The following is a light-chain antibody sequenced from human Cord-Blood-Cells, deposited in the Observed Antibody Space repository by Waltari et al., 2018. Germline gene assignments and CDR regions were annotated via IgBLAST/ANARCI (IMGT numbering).Light chain of an antibody. Sequence: IQVAQFLTSVSALVPSRFPITCRASQSISSYLNWYQQKPGKAPKLLIYAASSLQSGVPSRFSGSGSGTDFTLTISSLQPEDFATYYCQQSYSTPLTFGGGTKVEIK. CDR2: AAS. V-gene: IGKV1-39*01. CDR1: QSISSY. J-gene: IGKJ4*01. CDR3: QQSYSTPLT.